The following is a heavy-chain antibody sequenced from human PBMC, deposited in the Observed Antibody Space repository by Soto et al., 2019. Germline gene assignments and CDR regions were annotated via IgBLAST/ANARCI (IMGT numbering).Heavy chain of an antibody. J-gene: IGHJ4*02. CDR2: ISSSSSTI. Sequence: EVQLVESGGGLVQPGGSLRLSCAASGFTFSSYSMNWVRQAPGKGLEWVSYISSSSSTIYYADSVKGRFTISRDNAKNSLYLQMNSLRDEDTAVYYCARCLYYYDSSGYWGYWGQGTLVTVSS. CDR1: GFTFSSYS. D-gene: IGHD3-22*01. V-gene: IGHV3-48*02. CDR3: ARCLYYYDSSGYWGY.